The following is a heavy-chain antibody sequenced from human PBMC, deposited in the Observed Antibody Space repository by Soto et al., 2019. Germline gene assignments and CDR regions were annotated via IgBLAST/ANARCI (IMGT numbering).Heavy chain of an antibody. Sequence: GGSLRLSCRASGFTFSRYWMHWVRQAPGKGLVWVSRIYRDGSGTDYADSVRGRFTMSRDNAKNTLYLQMNRLSAEDTALYYCVRDGDGFDFDYWGQGALVTVSS. J-gene: IGHJ4*02. CDR3: VRDGDGFDFDY. CDR1: GFTFSRYW. V-gene: IGHV3-74*01. CDR2: IYRDGSGT. D-gene: IGHD5-12*01.